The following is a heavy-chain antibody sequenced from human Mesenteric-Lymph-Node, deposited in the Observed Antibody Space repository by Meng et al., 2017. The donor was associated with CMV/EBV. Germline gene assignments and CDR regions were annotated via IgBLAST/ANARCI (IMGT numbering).Heavy chain of an antibody. D-gene: IGHD3-3*01. Sequence: ASVKVSCKASGYTFTGYYMHWVRQAPGQGLEWMGWINPNSGGTNYAQKFQGRVTITTDESTSTAYMELSSLRSEDTAVYYCARDIGPPIRLAYGMDVWGQGTTVTVSS. CDR2: INPNSGGT. CDR1: GYTFTGYY. CDR3: ARDIGPPIRLAYGMDV. V-gene: IGHV1-2*02. J-gene: IGHJ6*02.